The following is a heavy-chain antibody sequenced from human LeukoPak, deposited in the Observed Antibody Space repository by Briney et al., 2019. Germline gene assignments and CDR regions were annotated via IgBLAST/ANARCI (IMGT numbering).Heavy chain of an antibody. V-gene: IGHV4-39*01. J-gene: IGHJ6*02. CDR1: GGSTSSSSYY. Sequence: PAETLSLTCTVSGGSTSSSSYYWGWIRQPPGKGLEWVGSIYWSGSTYYNPSLKSRVTISVDTSKNQFSLNLSSLTAADTAVYYCASRRQGGYYPHYYYYGMDVWGQGTTVTVSS. D-gene: IGHD3-22*01. CDR2: IYWSGST. CDR3: ASRRQGGYYPHYYYYGMDV.